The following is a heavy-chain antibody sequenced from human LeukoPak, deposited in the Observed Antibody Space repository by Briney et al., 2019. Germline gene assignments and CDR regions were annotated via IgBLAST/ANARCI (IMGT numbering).Heavy chain of an antibody. D-gene: IGHD3-10*01. CDR3: ARDPLNYYGSGSYYYPHDY. V-gene: IGHV1-69*04. CDR1: GGTFSSYA. CDR2: IIPILGIA. Sequence: ASVKVSCKASGGTFSSYAISWVRQAPGQGLERMGRIIPILGIANYAQKFQGRVTITADKSTSTAYMELSSLRSEDTAVYYCARDPLNYYGSGSYYYPHDYWGQGTLVTVSS. J-gene: IGHJ4*02.